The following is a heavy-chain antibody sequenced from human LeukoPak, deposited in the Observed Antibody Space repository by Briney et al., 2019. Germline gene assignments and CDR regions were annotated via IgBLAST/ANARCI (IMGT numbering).Heavy chain of an antibody. D-gene: IGHD3-10*02. CDR3: AMFGYVAALDL. CDR1: GHPISAYW. J-gene: IGHJ4*02. CDR2: INPAGSET. V-gene: IGHV3-7*01. Sequence: PGGSLRLSCAASGHPISAYWMTWVRQAPGTGLEWVANINPAGSETYYVDPVKGRFTISRDNARNVVYLQMNRLRAEDTAVYYCAMFGYVAALDLWGQGTLVTVSS.